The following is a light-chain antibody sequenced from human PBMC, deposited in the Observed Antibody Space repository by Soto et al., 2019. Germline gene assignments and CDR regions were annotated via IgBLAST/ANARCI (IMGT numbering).Light chain of an antibody. CDR3: SSYTSSSTSPYV. Sequence: SVLTQPASVSGSPGQSITISCTGTSSDVGGYDYVSWYQQHPGKAPKLMIYEVSNRPSGVFNRFSGSKSGNTASLTISGLQAEDEADYYCSSYTSSSTSPYVFGTGTKVTVL. V-gene: IGLV2-14*01. CDR1: SSDVGGYDY. CDR2: EVS. J-gene: IGLJ1*01.